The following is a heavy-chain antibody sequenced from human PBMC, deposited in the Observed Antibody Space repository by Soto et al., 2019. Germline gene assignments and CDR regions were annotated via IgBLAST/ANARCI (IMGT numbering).Heavy chain of an antibody. Sequence: PGGSLRLSCAASGVTGVTFSGAWLTWFRQAPGKGLEWVGFIRSKAYGGTTEYAASVKGRFTISRDDSKSIAYLQMNSLKTEDTAVYYCTSGGSGPMSSGPWGQGTLVTVSS. D-gene: IGHD5-12*01. CDR1: GVTGVTFSGAW. CDR3: TSGGSGPMSSGP. J-gene: IGHJ5*02. V-gene: IGHV3-49*03. CDR2: IRSKAYGGTT.